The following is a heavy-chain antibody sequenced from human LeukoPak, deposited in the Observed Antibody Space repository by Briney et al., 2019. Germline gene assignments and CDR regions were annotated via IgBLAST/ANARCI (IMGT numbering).Heavy chain of an antibody. J-gene: IGHJ3*02. CDR3: ARVGPPGSHTFDI. CDR1: GFILSDHH. CDR2: SRNKANSYTT. Sequence: GGSLRLSCATSGFILSDHHIDWFRQAPGKGLEWVGHSRNKANSYTTEYAASVKGRFTISRDDSNKSVYLQMNSLKTEDTAVYYCARVGPPGSHTFDIWGQGTMVTVSS. V-gene: IGHV3-72*01.